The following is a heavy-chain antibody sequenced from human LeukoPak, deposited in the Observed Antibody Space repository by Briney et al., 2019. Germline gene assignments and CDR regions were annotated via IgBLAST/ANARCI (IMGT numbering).Heavy chain of an antibody. D-gene: IGHD5-24*01. CDR1: GYTFTSYY. CDR3: ARDRVKEMATITDY. CDR2: INPSGGST. J-gene: IGHJ4*02. Sequence: GASLRVSFKAAGYTFTSYYLHSVRAAPGQGLEWMGIINPSGGSTSYAQKFQGRVTMTRDMSTNTVYMELSSLRSEDTAVYYCARDRVKEMATITDYWGQGTLVTVSS. V-gene: IGHV1-46*01.